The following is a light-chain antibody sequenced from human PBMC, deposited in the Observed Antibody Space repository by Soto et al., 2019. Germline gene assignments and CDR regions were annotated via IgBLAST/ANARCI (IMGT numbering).Light chain of an antibody. V-gene: IGKV3-11*01. J-gene: IGKJ2*01. CDR1: QSVSSY. Sequence: EIVLTQSPATLSLSPGERATLSCRASQSVSSYLAWYQQKPDQAPRLLIYDASNMATGIPARFSGSGSGTDFTLTIGSLEPEDFAVYYCQQRSNWPPTFGQGTKLEIK. CDR2: DAS. CDR3: QQRSNWPPT.